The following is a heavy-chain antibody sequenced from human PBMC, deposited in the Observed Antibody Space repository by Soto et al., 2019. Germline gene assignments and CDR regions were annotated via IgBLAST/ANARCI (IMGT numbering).Heavy chain of an antibody. D-gene: IGHD2-15*01. CDR1: GFTFTSSA. Sequence: SVKVSCKASGFTFTSSAMQWVRQARGQRLEWIGWIVVGSGNTNYAQKFQERVTITRDMSTSTAYMELSSLRSEDTAVYYCAAGYCSGGSCYPEYFQHWGRGTLVTVS. CDR3: AAGYCSGGSCYPEYFQH. V-gene: IGHV1-58*02. CDR2: IVVGSGNT. J-gene: IGHJ1*01.